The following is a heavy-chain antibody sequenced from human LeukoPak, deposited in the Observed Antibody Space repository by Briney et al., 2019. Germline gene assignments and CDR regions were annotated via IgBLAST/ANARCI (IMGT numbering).Heavy chain of an antibody. CDR2: IFYRGST. V-gene: IGHV4-59*01. D-gene: IGHD3-10*01. J-gene: IGHJ3*02. CDR1: GGSISSYY. Sequence: SETLSLTCTVSGGSISSYYWSWIRQPPGKRLEWIGYIFYRGSTNYNPSLKSRVAISEDTSKNQFSLNLSSVTAADTAVYYRARGGYYGSGSDDAFDIWGQGTMVTVSS. CDR3: ARGGYYGSGSDDAFDI.